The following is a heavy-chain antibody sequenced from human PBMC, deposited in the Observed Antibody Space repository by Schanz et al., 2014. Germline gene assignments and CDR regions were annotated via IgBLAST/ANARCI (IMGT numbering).Heavy chain of an antibody. D-gene: IGHD1-1*01. Sequence: QVQLQESGPGLVKPSQTLSLTCAVSGGSISSGGYSWNWIRQPPGKGLEWIVYIYYSGSTYYNPSFKRRVTISVATSKNQFPLKLSSVTAADTAVYYCARGGRTTYNYYYGMDVWGQGTTVTVSS. CDR2: IYYSGST. CDR3: ARGGRTTYNYYYGMDV. V-gene: IGHV4-30-4*07. CDR1: GGSISSGGYS. J-gene: IGHJ6*02.